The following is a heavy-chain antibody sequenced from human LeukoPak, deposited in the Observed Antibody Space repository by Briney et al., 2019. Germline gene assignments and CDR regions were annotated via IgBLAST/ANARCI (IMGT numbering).Heavy chain of an antibody. CDR3: AKGRTMVRGVSPDEFDY. CDR2: ISYEGSNK. CDR1: GFTFSSYG. J-gene: IGHJ4*02. V-gene: IGHV3-30*18. Sequence: PRGALRLSSAASGFTFSSYGMHWVRQAPAKGLEWVAVISYEGSNKYYADSVKGRFTISRDNSKSTLYLQMNSLRAEDTAVYYCAKGRTMVRGVSPDEFDYWGQGTLVTVSS. D-gene: IGHD3-10*01.